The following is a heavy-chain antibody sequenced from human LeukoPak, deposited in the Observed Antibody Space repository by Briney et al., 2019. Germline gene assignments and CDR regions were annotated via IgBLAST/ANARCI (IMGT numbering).Heavy chain of an antibody. D-gene: IGHD3-10*01. CDR2: IYYSGST. CDR3: ARGRTDYGSGSYYTDY. J-gene: IGHJ4*02. CDR1: GGSISSYY. V-gene: IGHV4-59*01. Sequence: SETLSLTCTVSGGSISSYYWSWIRQPPGKGLEWIGYIYYSGSTNYNPSLKSRVTISVDTSKNQFSLKLSSVTAADTAVYYCARGRTDYGSGSYYTDYWGKGTLVTVSS.